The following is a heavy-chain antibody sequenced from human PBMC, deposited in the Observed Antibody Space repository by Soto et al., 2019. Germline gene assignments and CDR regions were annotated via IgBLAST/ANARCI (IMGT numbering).Heavy chain of an antibody. CDR3: AQRGGSGYYGAFDY. CDR2: VSDSGGTT. D-gene: IGHD3-22*01. Sequence: EVQLLASGGDLVQPGGSLRLSCAASGFTFTNYAMSWVRQAPGKGLEWVSGVSDSGGTTYYADSVKGRFTISRDNSKNTLYLQMNSLRGEDTAVYYCAQRGGSGYYGAFDYWGQGTLVTVSS. J-gene: IGHJ4*02. CDR1: GFTFTNYA. V-gene: IGHV3-23*01.